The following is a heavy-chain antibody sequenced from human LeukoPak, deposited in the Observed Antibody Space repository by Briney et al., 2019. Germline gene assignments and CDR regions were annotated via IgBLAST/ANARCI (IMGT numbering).Heavy chain of an antibody. CDR2: IYYSGST. V-gene: IGHV4-39*01. D-gene: IGHD5-18*01. J-gene: IGHJ4*02. Sequence: PSETLSLTCTVSGGSISSSSYYWGWIRQPPGKGLEWIGSIYYSGSTYYNPSLKSRVTISVDTSKNQFSLKLSSVTAADTAVYYCARRGDGYSYEFDYWGQGTLVTVFS. CDR1: GGSISSSSYY. CDR3: ARRGDGYSYEFDY.